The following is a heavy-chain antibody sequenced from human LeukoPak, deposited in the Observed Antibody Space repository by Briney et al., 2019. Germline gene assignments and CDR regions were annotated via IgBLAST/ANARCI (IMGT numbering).Heavy chain of an antibody. CDR2: IYYSGST. J-gene: IGHJ5*02. CDR3: ARDVALSYYDFWSGYYANWFDP. V-gene: IGHV4-61*01. Sequence: SETLSLTCTVSGGSVSSGSYYWSWIRQPPGKGLEWIGYIYYSGSTNYNPSLKSRVTISVDTSKNQFSLKLSSVTAADTAVYYCARDVALSYYDFWSGYYANWFDPWGQGTLVTVSS. D-gene: IGHD3-3*01. CDR1: GGSVSSGSYY.